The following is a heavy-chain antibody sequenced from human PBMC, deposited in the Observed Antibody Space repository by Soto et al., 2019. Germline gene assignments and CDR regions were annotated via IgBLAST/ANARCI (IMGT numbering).Heavy chain of an antibody. V-gene: IGHV5-51*01. J-gene: IGHJ6*02. CDR2: IYPGDSDI. CDR3: ARPRSSSRNYYGMDV. CDR1: GYSFITYW. Sequence: GESLKISCRGSGYSFITYWIGWVRQMPGKGLEWKGIIYPGDSDIRYSPSFQGQVIISADKSISTAYLQWSSLKASDTAMYYCARPRSSSRNYYGMDVWGQGTTVTVSS. D-gene: IGHD6-13*01.